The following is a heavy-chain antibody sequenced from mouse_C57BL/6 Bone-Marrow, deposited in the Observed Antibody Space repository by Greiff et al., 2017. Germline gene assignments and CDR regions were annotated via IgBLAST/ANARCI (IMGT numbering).Heavy chain of an antibody. J-gene: IGHJ1*03. Sequence: VQLQESGAELARPGASVKLSCKASGYTFTSYGISWVKQRTGQGLEWIGEIYPRSGNTYYNEKFKSKATLTADKSSSTAYMELRSLSSEDSVVYFCARARYWYFDVWGTGTTVTVSS. V-gene: IGHV1-81*01. CDR1: GYTFTSYG. CDR3: ARARYWYFDV. CDR2: IYPRSGNT.